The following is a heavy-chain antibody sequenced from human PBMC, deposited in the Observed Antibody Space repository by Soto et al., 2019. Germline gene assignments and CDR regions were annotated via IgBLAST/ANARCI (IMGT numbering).Heavy chain of an antibody. Sequence: ASVKVSCKASGYTFTSYGISWVRQAPGQGLEWMGWISAYNGNTNYAQKLQGRVTMTTDTSTSTAYMELRSLRSDDTAVYYCARDGSGWYPLYYYYYGMDVWGQGTTVTVSS. CDR1: GYTFTSYG. V-gene: IGHV1-18*04. D-gene: IGHD6-19*01. CDR2: ISAYNGNT. CDR3: ARDGSGWYPLYYYYYGMDV. J-gene: IGHJ6*02.